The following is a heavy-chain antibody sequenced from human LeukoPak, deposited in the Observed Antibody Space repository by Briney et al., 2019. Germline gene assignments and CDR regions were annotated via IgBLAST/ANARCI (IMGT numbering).Heavy chain of an antibody. D-gene: IGHD6-13*01. CDR3: ARLGSSSLFDY. CDR1: GYSISSGYY. CDR2: IYHSGST. V-gene: IGHV4-38-2*01. Sequence: PSETLSLTFAVSGYSISSGYYWGWIRQPPGKGLEWIGSIYHSGSTYYNPSLKSRVTISVGTSKNQFSLKLSSVTAADTAVYFCARLGSSSLFDYWGQGTLVTVSS. J-gene: IGHJ4*02.